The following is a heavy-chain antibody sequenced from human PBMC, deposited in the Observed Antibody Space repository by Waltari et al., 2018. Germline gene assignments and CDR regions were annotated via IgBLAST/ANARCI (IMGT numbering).Heavy chain of an antibody. CDR2: INQDGSVK. CDR1: GFTFSRSW. V-gene: IGHV3-7*01. J-gene: IGHJ4*02. CDR3: SKSLDF. Sequence: EVQLVESGGDLVQSGGSLRLSCAASGFTFSRSWMDWVRQAPGKGLEWVANINQDGSVKYYVDSVKGRFTISRDNAKNSLFLQMDSLRPEDTAVYHCSKSLDFWGQGTLVTVSS.